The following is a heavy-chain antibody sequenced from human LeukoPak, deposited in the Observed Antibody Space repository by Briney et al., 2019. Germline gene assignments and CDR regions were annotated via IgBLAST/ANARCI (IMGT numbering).Heavy chain of an antibody. V-gene: IGHV4-34*01. CDR2: INHSGST. CDR1: GGSFSGYY. Sequence: SETLSLTCAVYGGSFSGYYWSWLRQPPGKGLEWIGEINHSGSTNYNPSLKSRVTISVDTSKHQFSLKLSSVTAADTAVYYCASSRVSPRGARQPSGYEFWSVLMGGWFGPWGQGTLVTVSS. D-gene: IGHD3-3*01. CDR3: ASSRVSPRGARQPSGYEFWSVLMGGWFGP. J-gene: IGHJ5*02.